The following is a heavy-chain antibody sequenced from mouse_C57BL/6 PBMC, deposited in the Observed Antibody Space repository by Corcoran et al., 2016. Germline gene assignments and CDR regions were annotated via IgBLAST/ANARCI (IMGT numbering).Heavy chain of an antibody. J-gene: IGHJ3*01. V-gene: IGHV1-81*01. CDR3: ARGDYYYGSSPWFAY. Sequence: QVQLQQSGAELARPGASVKLSCKASGYTFTSYGISWVKQRTGQGLEWIGEIYPRSANTYYNEKFKGKATLTADKSSSTAYMELRSLTSEDSAVYFWARGDYYYGSSPWFAYWGQGTLVTVSA. D-gene: IGHD1-1*01. CDR1: GYTFTSYG. CDR2: IYPRSANT.